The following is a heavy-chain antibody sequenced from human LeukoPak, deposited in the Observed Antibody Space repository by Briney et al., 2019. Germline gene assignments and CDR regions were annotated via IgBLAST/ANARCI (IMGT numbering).Heavy chain of an antibody. CDR2: INHSGST. CDR1: GGSFSGYY. J-gene: IGHJ4*02. Sequence: SPSETLSLTCAVYGGSFSGYYWSWIRQPPGKGLEWIGEINHSGSTNYNPSLKSRVTISVDTSKNQFSLKLSSVTAADTAVYYCAGESSGYYYLDDWGQETLVTV. D-gene: IGHD3-22*01. V-gene: IGHV4-34*01. CDR3: AGESSGYYYLDD.